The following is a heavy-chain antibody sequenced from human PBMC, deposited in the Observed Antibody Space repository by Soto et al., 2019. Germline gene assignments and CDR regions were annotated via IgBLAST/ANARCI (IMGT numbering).Heavy chain of an antibody. J-gene: IGHJ4*02. V-gene: IGHV3-23*01. D-gene: IGHD5-12*01. CDR1: GFSFDTYA. Sequence: EAQLLESGGGLVQPGGSLRVSCAASGFSFDTYAMSWVRQAPGKGLEWVSTISGSGGNTYYADSVKGRFTISRDNSKNLLYLQMTSLRAEDTALYYCAKLGMTTINRDYWGQGTQVTVSS. CDR3: AKLGMTTINRDY. CDR2: ISGSGGNT.